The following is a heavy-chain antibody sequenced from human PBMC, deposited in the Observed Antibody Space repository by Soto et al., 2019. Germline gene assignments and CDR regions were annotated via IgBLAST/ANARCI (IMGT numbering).Heavy chain of an antibody. D-gene: IGHD5-18*01. Sequence: GGSLRLSCVVSGFSVSATSIFWVRQATGKGLEWVSLMHRGGSTDNADSVKGRFTTSRDKSKNTLYLHMNGLRVEDTAVYYCARVNTTLVDHFDCWGQGTLVTVSS. CDR2: MHRGGST. CDR3: ARVNTTLVDHFDC. J-gene: IGHJ4*02. V-gene: IGHV3-53*01. CDR1: GFSVSATS.